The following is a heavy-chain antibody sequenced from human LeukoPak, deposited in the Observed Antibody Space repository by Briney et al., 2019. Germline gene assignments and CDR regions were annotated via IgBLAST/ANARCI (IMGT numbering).Heavy chain of an antibody. CDR3: ASEKWVKREGVYYYYGITV. V-gene: IGHV1-8*01. Sequence: GASVKVSCKASGYPFNTYDINWVRQATGQGLEWMGWMNPNSGNTNCAQKFKGRVTMTRDTAMGTAYMELSSLTSEDTAVYYCASEKWVKREGVYYYYGITVWGHGTTVTVSS. D-gene: IGHD1-26*01. J-gene: IGHJ6*02. CDR2: MNPNSGNT. CDR1: GYPFNTYD.